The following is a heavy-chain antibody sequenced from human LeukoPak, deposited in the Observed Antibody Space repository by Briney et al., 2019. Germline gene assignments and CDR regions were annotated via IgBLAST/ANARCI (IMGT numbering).Heavy chain of an antibody. V-gene: IGHV3-48*03. CDR3: ASVGRPYARNWFDP. J-gene: IGHJ5*02. D-gene: IGHD2-8*01. CDR2: ISSSGSTI. CDR1: GFTFSSYE. Sequence: GGSLRLSCAASGFTFSSYEMNWVRQAPGKGLEWVSYISSSGSTIYYADSVKGRFTISRDTSKNTLYLQMNSLRAEDTAVYYCASVGRPYARNWFDPWGQGTLVTVSS.